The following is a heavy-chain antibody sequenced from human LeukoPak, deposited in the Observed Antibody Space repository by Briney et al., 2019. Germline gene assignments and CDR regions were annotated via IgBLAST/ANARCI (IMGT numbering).Heavy chain of an antibody. CDR3: VRDQFSHTSNYFDN. Sequence: GGSLRISCAASGFMFDDYAMHWVRQAPGKGLEWVSLIWSHGGHTLYADSVKGRFTISRDNNNNSLSLQMNSLTTEDTAFYYCVRDQFSHTSNYFDNWGQGLLVTVSS. J-gene: IGHJ4*02. V-gene: IGHV3-43*01. CDR2: IWSHGGHT. D-gene: IGHD5-24*01. CDR1: GFMFDDYA.